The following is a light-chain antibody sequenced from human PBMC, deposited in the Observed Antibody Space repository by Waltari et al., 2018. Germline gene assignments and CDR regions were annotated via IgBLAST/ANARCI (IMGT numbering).Light chain of an antibody. V-gene: IGLV8-61*01. Sequence: QTVVTQEPSLSVSPGGTVTLTCALSSGSVPSTSYPTWYQQTPGQPPRTLMYKGISRSSGVPDRFSGSILGNTAALTITGAQADDESDYYCSMYMGSGVWVFGGGTKLTVL. J-gene: IGLJ3*02. CDR2: KGI. CDR1: SGSVPSTSY. CDR3: SMYMGSGVWV.